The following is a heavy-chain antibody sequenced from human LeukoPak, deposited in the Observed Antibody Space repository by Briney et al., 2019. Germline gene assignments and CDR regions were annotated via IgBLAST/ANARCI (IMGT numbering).Heavy chain of an antibody. D-gene: IGHD2-21*02. J-gene: IGHJ1*01. CDR3: ARLAYCGGDCYRTTRGYFQH. CDR1: GYSFTSYW. Sequence: GESLKISCKGSGYSFTSYWIGWVRQMPGKGLEWMGIIYPGDSDTRYSPSFQGQVTISADKSISTAYLQWSSLKASDTAMYYCARLAYCGGDCYRTTRGYFQHWGQGTLVTVSS. CDR2: IYPGDSDT. V-gene: IGHV5-51*01.